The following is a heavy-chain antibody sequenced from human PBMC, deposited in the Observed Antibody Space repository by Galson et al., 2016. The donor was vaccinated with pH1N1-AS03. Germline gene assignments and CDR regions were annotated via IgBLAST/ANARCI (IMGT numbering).Heavy chain of an antibody. J-gene: IGHJ4*02. D-gene: IGHD3-22*01. Sequence: SVKVSCKASGGGFSSHAISWVRQAPGEGLEWMGGIIGMFGTANYAQKFQGRVTITADEFTSTSYMELRSLRSEDTAVYYCARAVGYYDRCAYPDGGQGTLVTVSS. CDR3: ARAVGYYDRCAYPD. CDR2: IIGMFGTA. CDR1: GGGFSSHA. V-gene: IGHV1-69*13.